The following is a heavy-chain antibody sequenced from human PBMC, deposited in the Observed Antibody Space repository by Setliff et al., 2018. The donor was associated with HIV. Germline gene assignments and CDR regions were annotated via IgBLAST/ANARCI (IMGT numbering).Heavy chain of an antibody. Sequence: GGSLRLSCAASGFTFSSSVMSWVRQAPGKGLEWVSFISGSGGSTEYADSVKGRFTVSRDNARNSLYLQMNSLRAEDTAVYYCASVLFNRKGWHWDRWGQGTLVTVSS. D-gene: IGHD6-19*01. J-gene: IGHJ4*02. CDR1: GFTFSSSV. CDR3: ASVLFNRKGWHWDR. V-gene: IGHV3-23*01. CDR2: ISGSGGST.